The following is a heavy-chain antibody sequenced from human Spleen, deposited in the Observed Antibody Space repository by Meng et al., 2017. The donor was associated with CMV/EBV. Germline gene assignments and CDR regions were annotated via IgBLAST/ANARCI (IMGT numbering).Heavy chain of an antibody. D-gene: IGHD6-13*01. Sequence: QRRDPGPGLVKPSQTLSLTCTVSGGSIRSSSYYWGWIRQPPGKGLEWIGSIYYSGSTYYNPSLKSRVTISVDTSKNQFSLKLSSVTAADTAVYYCARGDYAAGTYCHFDYWGQGTLVTVSS. CDR3: ARGDYAAGTYCHFDY. V-gene: IGHV4-39*07. CDR1: GGSIRSSSYY. J-gene: IGHJ4*02. CDR2: IYYSGST.